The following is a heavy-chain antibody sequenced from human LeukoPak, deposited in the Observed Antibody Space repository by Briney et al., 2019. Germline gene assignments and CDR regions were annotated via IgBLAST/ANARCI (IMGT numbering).Heavy chain of an antibody. CDR2: IYYSGST. Sequence: SSQTLSLICTVSGGSISSGGYHWRWIRQHPGKGLEWFGYIYYSGSTYYNPSLKSRVTISVDTSKNQFSLKLSSVTAADTAVYYCARGVDYYDILTGYSYYFDYWGQGTLVTVSS. CDR1: GGSISSGGYH. V-gene: IGHV4-31*03. J-gene: IGHJ4*02. CDR3: ARGVDYYDILTGYSYYFDY. D-gene: IGHD3-9*01.